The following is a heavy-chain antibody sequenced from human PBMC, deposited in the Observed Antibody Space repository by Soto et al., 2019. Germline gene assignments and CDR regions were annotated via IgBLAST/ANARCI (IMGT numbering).Heavy chain of an antibody. J-gene: IGHJ4*02. CDR2: ISGRGGST. Sequence: EVQLLESGGGLVQPGGSLRLSCAASGFTFSSYAMSWVRQAPGKGLEWVSAISGRGGSTYYADSVKGRFTISRDNSKNTLYLQMNSLRAEDTAVYYCAKDLKDYDYIWGSYLDDYWGQGTLVTVSS. D-gene: IGHD3-16*02. CDR3: AKDLKDYDYIWGSYLDDY. V-gene: IGHV3-23*01. CDR1: GFTFSSYA.